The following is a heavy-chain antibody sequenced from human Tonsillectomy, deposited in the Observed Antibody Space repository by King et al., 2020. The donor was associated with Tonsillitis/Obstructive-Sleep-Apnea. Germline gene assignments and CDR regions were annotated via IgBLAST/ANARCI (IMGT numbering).Heavy chain of an antibody. Sequence: VQLVESGGGVVQPGRSLRLSCEVSGFTFRDYAMHWVRQAPGKGLEWVAVISKDGSNKNNTDSVKGRFTISRDNSKNTLYLQMNSLRGEDTAVYYCARRRYYGTNGFYRDFDYWGQGTLVTVSS. D-gene: IGHD2-8*01. CDR1: GFTFRDYA. J-gene: IGHJ4*02. CDR2: ISKDGSNK. V-gene: IGHV3-30*04. CDR3: ARRRYYGTNGFYRDFDY.